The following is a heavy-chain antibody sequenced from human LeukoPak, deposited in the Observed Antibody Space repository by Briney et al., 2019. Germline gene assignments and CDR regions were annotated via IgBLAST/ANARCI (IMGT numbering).Heavy chain of an antibody. CDR2: IKQDGSEK. CDR3: ARDGATFSGYDWYYYMDV. CDR1: GFTFSSYA. Sequence: PGGSLRLSCAASGFTFSSYAMTWVRQAPGKGLEWVANIKQDGSEKYYVDSVKGRFTISRDNAKNSLYLQMNSLRAEDTAVYYCARDGATFSGYDWYYYMDVWGKGTTVTVSS. J-gene: IGHJ6*03. V-gene: IGHV3-7*01. D-gene: IGHD5-12*01.